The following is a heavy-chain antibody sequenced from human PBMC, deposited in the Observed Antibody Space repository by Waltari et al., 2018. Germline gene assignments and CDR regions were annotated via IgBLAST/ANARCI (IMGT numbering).Heavy chain of an antibody. CDR2: IIPIFGTE. V-gene: IGHV1-69*13. D-gene: IGHD6-13*01. CDR1: GGTFSSYA. J-gene: IGHJ6*03. CDR3: ARGGAAAGPYYYYYMDV. Sequence: QVQLVQSGAEVKKPGSSVKVSCKASGGTFSSYAISWVRQAPGQGLEWMGRIIPIFGTENYAQKFQGRVTITADKSTSTAYMELSSLRSEDTAVYYCARGGAAAGPYYYYYMDVWGKGTTVTISS.